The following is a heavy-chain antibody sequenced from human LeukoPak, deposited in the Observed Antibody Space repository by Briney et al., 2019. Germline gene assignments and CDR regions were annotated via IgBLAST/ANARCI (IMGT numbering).Heavy chain of an antibody. CDR3: AVGLLWFGKLDY. CDR1: GGSLSSYY. Sequence: SETLSLTCTVSGGSLSSYYWSWIRQPAGKGLEWIGRIYTSGSTNYNPSLKSRVTMSVDTSKNQSSLKLSSVTAADTAVYYCAVGLLWFGKLDYWGQGTLVTVSS. CDR2: IYTSGST. J-gene: IGHJ4*02. D-gene: IGHD3-10*01. V-gene: IGHV4-4*07.